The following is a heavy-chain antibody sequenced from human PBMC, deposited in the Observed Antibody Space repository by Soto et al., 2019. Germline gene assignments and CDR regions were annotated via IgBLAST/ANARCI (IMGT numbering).Heavy chain of an antibody. CDR1: GFTFSSYA. J-gene: IGHJ4*02. CDR3: ARDSSYCSGGNCYYFDS. CDR2: ISSDGSNK. D-gene: IGHD2-15*01. V-gene: IGHV3-30-3*01. Sequence: GGSLRLSCAASGFTFSSYAMHWVRQAPGEGLEWVAVISSDGSNKYYADFVKGRFTISRDNSKNTLYLQMNSLRAEDTAVYYCARDSSYCSGGNCYYFDSWGQGTLVTVSS.